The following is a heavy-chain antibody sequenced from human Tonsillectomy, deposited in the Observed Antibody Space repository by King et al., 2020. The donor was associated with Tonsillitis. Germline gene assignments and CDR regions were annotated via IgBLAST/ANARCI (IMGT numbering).Heavy chain of an antibody. D-gene: IGHD6-6*01. J-gene: IGHJ3*02. V-gene: IGHV5-51*03. CDR2: IYPGDSDT. Sequence: VQLVESGAEVKKPGESLTISCTGSEYSFNNYWIGWVRQMPGKGLEWMGIIYPGDSDTRYSPSFQGQVTISADKSISTVYLQWSSLKASATGMYYCARRQARPDHDAFDIWGQGTAVTVSS. CDR3: ARRQARPDHDAFDI. CDR1: EYSFNNYW.